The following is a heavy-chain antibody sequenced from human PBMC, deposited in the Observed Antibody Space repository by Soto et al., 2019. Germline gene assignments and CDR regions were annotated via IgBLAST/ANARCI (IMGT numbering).Heavy chain of an antibody. J-gene: IGHJ5*02. CDR2: IYYSGST. CDR1: GGSISSYY. V-gene: IGHV4-59*08. D-gene: IGHD5-18*01. CDR3: ARTGLLYSYRNWLDP. Sequence: SETLSLTCTVSGGSISSYYWSWIRQPPGKGLEWIGYIYYSGSTNYNPSLKSRVTISVDTSKNQFSLKLSSVTAADPAVYYCARTGLLYSYRNWLDPWGQGTLVTVS.